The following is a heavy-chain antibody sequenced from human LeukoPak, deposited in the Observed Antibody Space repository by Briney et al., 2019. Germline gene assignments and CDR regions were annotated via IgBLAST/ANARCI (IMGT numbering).Heavy chain of an antibody. J-gene: IGHJ3*02. D-gene: IGHD3-22*01. CDR2: IRSKAYGGTT. V-gene: IGHV3-49*04. CDR3: TRVKIVVVIHDAFDI. CDR1: GFTFSSYA. Sequence: GGSLRLSCAASGFTFSSYAMSWVRQAPGKGLEWVGFIRSKAYGGTTEYAASVKGRFTISRDDSKSIAYLQMNSLKTEDTAVYYCTRVKIVVVIHDAFDIWGQGTMVTVSS.